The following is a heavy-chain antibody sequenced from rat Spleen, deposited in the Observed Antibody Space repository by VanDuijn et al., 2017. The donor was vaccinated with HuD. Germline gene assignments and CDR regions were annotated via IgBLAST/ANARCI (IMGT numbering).Heavy chain of an antibody. Sequence: EVQLVESGGGLVQPGRSLKLSCAASGFTFSDYYMAWVRQAPKKGLEWVASISYEGSSTYYGDSVKGRFTISRDNAKSTLYLQMNSLRSEDTATYYCARREYGYFDYWGQGVMVTVSS. V-gene: IGHV5-22*01. CDR1: GFTFSDYY. CDR2: ISYEGSST. CDR3: ARREYGYFDY. J-gene: IGHJ2*01. D-gene: IGHD4-1*01.